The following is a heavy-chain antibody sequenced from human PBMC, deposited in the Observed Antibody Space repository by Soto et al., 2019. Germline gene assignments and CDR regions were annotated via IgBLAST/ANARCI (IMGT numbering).Heavy chain of an antibody. CDR2: ISAYNGNT. CDR3: ARDDAFDI. V-gene: IGHV1-18*01. J-gene: IGHJ3*02. CDR1: GYTYTSKA. Sequence: SEASGYTYTSKAIFWVRQAPGQGLEWMGWISAYNGNTNYAQKLQGRVTMTTDTSTSTAYMELRSLRSDDTAVYYRARDDAFDIWGQGTMVTVSS.